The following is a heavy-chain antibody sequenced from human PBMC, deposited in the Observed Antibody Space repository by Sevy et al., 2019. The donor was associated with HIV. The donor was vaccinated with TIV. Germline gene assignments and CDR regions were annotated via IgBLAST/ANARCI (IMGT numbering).Heavy chain of an antibody. Sequence: GGSLRLSCAASGFTFSSYAMHWVRQAPGKGLEWVAVISYDGSNKYYADSVKGRFTISRDNSKNTLYLQMNSLRAEDTAVNYCARDRASSSCPTPGTGRPGYYYGMDVWGQGTTVTVSS. CDR2: ISYDGSNK. V-gene: IGHV3-30*04. D-gene: IGHD6-6*01. J-gene: IGHJ6*02. CDR1: GFTFSSYA. CDR3: ARDRASSSCPTPGTGRPGYYYGMDV.